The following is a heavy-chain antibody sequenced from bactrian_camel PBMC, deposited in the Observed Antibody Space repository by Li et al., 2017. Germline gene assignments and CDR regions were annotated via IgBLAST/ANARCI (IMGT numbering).Heavy chain of an antibody. CDR1: GYTTRHYC. V-gene: IGHV3S40*01. Sequence: VQLVESGGASVQAGGTLRLACAASGYTTRHYCMGWIRQAPGKERQGVAAVYAGGGDPYYAASVKGRFTMSQDIAKNTVYLQMNTLKPEDTAVYYCAADGGLFVRLPRCSIGASDAGPNYWGQGTQVT. D-gene: IGHD1*01. CDR3: AADGGLFVRLPRCSIGASDAGPNY. J-gene: IGHJ4*01. CDR2: VYAGGGDP.